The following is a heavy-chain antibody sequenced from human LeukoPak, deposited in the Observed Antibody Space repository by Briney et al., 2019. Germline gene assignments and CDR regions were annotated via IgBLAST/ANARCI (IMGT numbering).Heavy chain of an antibody. CDR3: ARCRDGGRGEAADY. D-gene: IGHD4-23*01. J-gene: IGHJ4*02. CDR1: GGSISSYY. CDR2: IYTSGST. V-gene: IGHV4-4*07. Sequence: SETLSLTCTVSGGSISSYYWSWIRQPAGKGLEWIGRIYTSGSTNYNASLKSRVSMSVDTSKNQFSLKLSSVTAADTAVYYCARCRDGGRGEAADYWGQGTLVAVSS.